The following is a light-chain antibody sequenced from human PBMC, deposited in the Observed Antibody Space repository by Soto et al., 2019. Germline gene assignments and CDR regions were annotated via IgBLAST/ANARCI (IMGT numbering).Light chain of an antibody. CDR1: SSDVGSYNL. CDR2: EGN. Sequence: QSALTQPASVSGSPGQSITISCTGTSSDVGSYNLVSWYQQHPGKAPKLMIYEGNKRPSGVSNRFSGSKSANTASLTISGLQTEDEADYYCQSYDSSLSGSYVFGTGTKVTVL. CDR3: QSYDSSLSGSYV. V-gene: IGLV2-14*02. J-gene: IGLJ1*01.